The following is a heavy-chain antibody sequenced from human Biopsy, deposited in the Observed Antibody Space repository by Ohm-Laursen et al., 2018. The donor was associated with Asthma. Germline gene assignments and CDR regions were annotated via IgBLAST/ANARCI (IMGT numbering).Heavy chain of an antibody. CDR1: PGSFSGFF. CDR3: ARGPELDA. J-gene: IGHJ6*02. V-gene: IGHV4-34*01. CDR2: TNERGVT. Sequence: GTLSLTCGVYPGSFSGFFWTWIRQSPGKGLEWIGETNERGVTNNNPSLKSRVIISIDTYWNRVSLKLTSVTAADTAVYYCARGPELDAWGQGTTVTVSS.